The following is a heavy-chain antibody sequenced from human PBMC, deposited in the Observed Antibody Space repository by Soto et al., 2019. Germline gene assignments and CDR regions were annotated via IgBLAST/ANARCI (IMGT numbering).Heavy chain of an antibody. CDR2: IYYSGST. CDR1: GGSLSGYY. CDR3: ARVGRSNWFDP. V-gene: IGHV4-59*01. J-gene: IGHJ5*02. Sequence: PSETLSPAWTVSGGSLSGYYWSWIRQPPGKGLEWIGYIYYSGSTNYNPSRKSRVTISVDTSKNQFSLKLSSVTAADTAVYYCARVGRSNWFDPWGQGTLVTVSS.